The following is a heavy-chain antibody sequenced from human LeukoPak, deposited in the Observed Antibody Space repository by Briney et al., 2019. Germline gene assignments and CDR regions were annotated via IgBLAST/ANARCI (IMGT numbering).Heavy chain of an antibody. Sequence: HSGRSLRLSCAASGFTFSSYAMHWVRQAPGKGLEWVAVISYDGSNKYYADSVKGRFTISRDNSKNTLYLQMNSLRAEDTAVYYCARDDRQVFDYWGQGTLVTVSS. CDR2: ISYDGSNK. V-gene: IGHV3-30-3*01. CDR3: ARDDRQVFDY. J-gene: IGHJ4*02. CDR1: GFTFSSYA. D-gene: IGHD1-14*01.